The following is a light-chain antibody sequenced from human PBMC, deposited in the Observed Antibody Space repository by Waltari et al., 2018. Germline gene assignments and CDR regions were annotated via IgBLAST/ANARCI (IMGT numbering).Light chain of an antibody. Sequence: AIRMTQSPSSLSASTGHSVTITCRASQSVSTYLAWYQQKPGKAPKLLIYAASTLQRGVPLRFSGSGSGTDFTLSISCLQSEDFATYYCQQYYDYQRSFGQGTKVEIK. CDR3: QQYYDYQRS. J-gene: IGKJ1*01. V-gene: IGKV1-8*01. CDR1: QSVSTY. CDR2: AAS.